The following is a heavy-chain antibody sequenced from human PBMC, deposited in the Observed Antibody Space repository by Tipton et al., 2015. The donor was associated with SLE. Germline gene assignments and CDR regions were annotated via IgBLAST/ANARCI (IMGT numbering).Heavy chain of an antibody. CDR2: INHGGST. Sequence: TLSLTCDVSGGSFSDYYWSWIRQPPGKGLEWFGQINHGGSTNYSPSLKSRVTISVDTSKNQFSLKLSSVTAADTALYFCARGVAERLGLDFWGQGSLVTVSS. CDR1: GGSFSDYY. V-gene: IGHV4-34*01. J-gene: IGHJ4*02. CDR3: ARGVAERLGLDF. D-gene: IGHD6-19*01.